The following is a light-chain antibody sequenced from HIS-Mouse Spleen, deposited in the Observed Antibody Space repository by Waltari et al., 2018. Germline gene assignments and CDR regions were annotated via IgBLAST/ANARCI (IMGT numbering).Light chain of an antibody. CDR2: EDS. CDR3: CSYAGSSTYVV. J-gene: IGLJ2*01. Sequence: QSALTQPASVSGSPGQAITIPCTGTSSDVGSYNLVSWYQQHPGKAPQLMIYEDSKRPSGVSNRFSGSKSGNTASLTISGLQAEDEADYYCCSYAGSSTYVVFGGGTKLTVL. V-gene: IGLV2-23*01. CDR1: SSDVGSYNL.